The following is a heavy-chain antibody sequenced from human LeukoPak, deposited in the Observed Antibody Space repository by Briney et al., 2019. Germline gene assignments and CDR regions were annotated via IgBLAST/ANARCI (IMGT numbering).Heavy chain of an antibody. D-gene: IGHD2-2*01. CDR1: GGSFSGYY. CDR2: INHSGST. Sequence: TSETLCLTCAVYGGSFSGYYWSWIRQPPGKGLEWIGEINHSGSTNYNPSLKSRATISVDTSKNQFSLKLSSVTAADTAVYYCARGIGYCSSTSCNGKYDYWGQGTLVTVSS. V-gene: IGHV4-34*01. J-gene: IGHJ4*02. CDR3: ARGIGYCSSTSCNGKYDY.